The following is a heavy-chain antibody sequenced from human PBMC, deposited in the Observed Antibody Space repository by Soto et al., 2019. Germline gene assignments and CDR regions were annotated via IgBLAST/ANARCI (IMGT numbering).Heavy chain of an antibody. Sequence: QVQLVQSGAEVKKPGSSVKVSCKASGGTFSSYAISWVRQAPGQGLEWMGGIIPIFGTANYAQKFQGRVTITADESTSTAYMELSSLRSEDTAVYYCARSGGIRRDGYNSPTIPGKHFDYWGQGTLVTVSS. CDR3: ARSGGIRRDGYNSPTIPGKHFDY. CDR2: IIPIFGTA. D-gene: IGHD5-12*01. J-gene: IGHJ4*02. V-gene: IGHV1-69*12. CDR1: GGTFSSYA.